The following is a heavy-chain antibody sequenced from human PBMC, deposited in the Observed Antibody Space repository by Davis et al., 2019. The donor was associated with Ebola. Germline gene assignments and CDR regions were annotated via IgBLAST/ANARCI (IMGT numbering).Heavy chain of an antibody. D-gene: IGHD2-2*01. V-gene: IGHV3-30-3*01. CDR2: ISYDGSDK. CDR3: AKEQPAGRLDY. Sequence: GESLKISCAASGFTFSSYAMHWVRQAPGKGLEWVAVISYDGSDKYYADSVKGRLTISRDNSKTTLYLQMNSLRAEDTAVYYCAKEQPAGRLDYWGQGTLVTVSS. CDR1: GFTFSSYA. J-gene: IGHJ4*02.